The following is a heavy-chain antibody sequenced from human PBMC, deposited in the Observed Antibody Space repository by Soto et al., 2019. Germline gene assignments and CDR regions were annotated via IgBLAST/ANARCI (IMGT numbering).Heavy chain of an antibody. Sequence: QVQLQESGPGLVKPSETLSLTCTVSGGSISSYYWSWIRQPPGKGLEWIGYIYYSGSTNYNPSLQSRVRVSVDTSKNQFSLKLSSVTAADTAVYYCARSPLLLLGPDGWYFDLWGRGTLVTVSS. D-gene: IGHD2-21*01. V-gene: IGHV4-59*01. CDR2: IYYSGST. CDR1: GGSISSYY. J-gene: IGHJ2*01. CDR3: ARSPLLLLGPDGWYFDL.